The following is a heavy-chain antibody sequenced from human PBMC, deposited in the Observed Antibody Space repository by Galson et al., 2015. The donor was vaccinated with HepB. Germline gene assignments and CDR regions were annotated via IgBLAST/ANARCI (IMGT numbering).Heavy chain of an antibody. V-gene: IGHV3-23*01. CDR1: GFTLSSYA. CDR2: ISASGGIT. Sequence: SLRLSCAASGFTLSSYAMSWVRQAPGKGLEWVSAISASGGITYYADSVKGRFTISRDNSKNTLYMQMNSLRAEDTAVYYCAKVEVGLLGYCSSTSCYLIDNWGQGTLVIVSS. J-gene: IGHJ4*02. D-gene: IGHD2-2*01. CDR3: AKVEVGLLGYCSSTSCYLIDN.